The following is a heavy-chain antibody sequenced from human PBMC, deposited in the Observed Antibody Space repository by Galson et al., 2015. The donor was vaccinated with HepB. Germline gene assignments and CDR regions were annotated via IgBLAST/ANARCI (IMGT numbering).Heavy chain of an antibody. V-gene: IGHV3-30*02. J-gene: IGHJ4*02. CDR1: GFTFSSYG. D-gene: IGHD2-15*01. Sequence: SLRLSCAASGFTFSSYGMHWVRQAPGKGLEWVAFIRYDGSNKYYADSVKGRFTISRDNSKNTLYLQMNSLRAEDTAVYYCAKKGLSCSGGSCYGSFDYWGQGTLVTVSS. CDR2: IRYDGSNK. CDR3: AKKGLSCSGGSCYGSFDY.